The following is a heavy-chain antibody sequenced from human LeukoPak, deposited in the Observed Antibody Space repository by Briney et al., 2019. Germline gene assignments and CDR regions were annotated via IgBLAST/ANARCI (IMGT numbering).Heavy chain of an antibody. CDR1: GFIFSTYA. D-gene: IGHD3-22*01. CDR3: AKDLGWAYYDSSGATLQGPFDY. CDR2: ISGSGRST. V-gene: IGHV3-23*01. Sequence: PGGSLRLSCAASGFIFSTYAMSWVRRAPGKGLEWVSSISGSGRSTYYSDSVKGRFTISRDNSKNTLYLQMNSLRAEDTAIYYCAKDLGWAYYDSSGATLQGPFDYWGQGTLVTVSS. J-gene: IGHJ4*02.